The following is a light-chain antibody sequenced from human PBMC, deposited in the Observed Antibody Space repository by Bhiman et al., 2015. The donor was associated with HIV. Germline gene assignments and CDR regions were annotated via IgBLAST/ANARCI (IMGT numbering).Light chain of an antibody. Sequence: QPASVSGSPGQSITISCTGTSSDVGGYTYVSWYQQHPGKAPKLMIYDVSKRPSGVSNRFSGSKSGNTASLTISGLQAEDEADYYCSSYTSSSLCVFGTGTKVTVL. J-gene: IGLJ1*01. CDR3: SSYTSSSLCV. V-gene: IGLV2-14*03. CDR2: DVS. CDR1: SSDVGGYTY.